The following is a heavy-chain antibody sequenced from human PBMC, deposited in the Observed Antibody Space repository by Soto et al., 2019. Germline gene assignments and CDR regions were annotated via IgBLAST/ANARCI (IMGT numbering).Heavy chain of an antibody. D-gene: IGHD3-9*01. CDR3: ARDQFPYSYGSYDILTGRGGQH. J-gene: IGHJ1*01. Sequence: GGSLRLSCAASGFTFSSYSMNWVRQAPGKGLEWVSYISSSSSTIYYADSVKGRFTISRDNAKNSLYLQMNSLRAEDTAVYYCARDQFPYSYGSYDILTGRGGQHWGQGTLVTVSS. CDR1: GFTFSSYS. CDR2: ISSSSSTI. V-gene: IGHV3-48*01.